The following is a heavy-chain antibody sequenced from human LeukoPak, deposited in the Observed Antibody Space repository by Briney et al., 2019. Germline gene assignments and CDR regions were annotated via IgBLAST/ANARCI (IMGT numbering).Heavy chain of an antibody. Sequence: GGSLRLSCTASGFTFGDYAMSWSRQAPGKGLEWAGFIRSKAYGGTTEYAASVKGRFTISRDDSKSIAYLQMNSLKTEDTAVYYCTRVGVGQQLVPPHFDYWGQGTLVTVSS. CDR1: GFTFGDYA. D-gene: IGHD6-13*01. CDR2: IRSKAYGGTT. CDR3: TRVGVGQQLVPPHFDY. V-gene: IGHV3-49*03. J-gene: IGHJ4*02.